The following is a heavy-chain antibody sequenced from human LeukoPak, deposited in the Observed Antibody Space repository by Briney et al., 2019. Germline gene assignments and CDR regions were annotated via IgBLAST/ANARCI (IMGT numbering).Heavy chain of an antibody. CDR1: GGSFSGYY. CDR3: ARHHSSGSYYRHAFDI. Sequence: SETLSLTCAVYGGSFSGYYWSWIRQPPGKGLEWIGEINHSGSTNYNPSLKSRVTISVDTSKNQFSLKLSSVTAAGTAVYYCARHHSSGSYYRHAFDIWGQGTMVTVSS. V-gene: IGHV4-34*01. D-gene: IGHD1-26*01. CDR2: INHSGST. J-gene: IGHJ3*02.